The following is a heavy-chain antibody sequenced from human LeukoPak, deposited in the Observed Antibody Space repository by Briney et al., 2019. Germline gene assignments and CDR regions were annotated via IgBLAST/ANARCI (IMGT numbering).Heavy chain of an antibody. D-gene: IGHD5-12*01. J-gene: IGHJ5*02. CDR1: GGSFSGYY. V-gene: IGHV4-4*07. CDR2: IYTSGST. CDR3: ARERLGDVVWFDP. Sequence: SETLSLTCAVYGGSFSGYYWSWIRQPPGKGLEWIGRIYTSGSTNYNPSLKSRVTMSVDTSKNQFSLKLSSVTAADTAVFYCARERLGDVVWFDPWGQGILVTVSS.